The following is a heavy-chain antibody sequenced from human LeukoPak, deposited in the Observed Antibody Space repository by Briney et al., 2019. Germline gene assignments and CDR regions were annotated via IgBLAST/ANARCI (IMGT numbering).Heavy chain of an antibody. CDR1: GGSISSYY. Sequence: PSETLSLTCTVSGGSISSYYWSWIRQPPGKGLEWIGEINHSGSTNYNPSLKSRVTISVDTSKNQFSLKLSSVTAADTAVYYCAREGYYDSSGYYYYPHGTFDYWGQGTLVTVSS. D-gene: IGHD3-22*01. CDR3: AREGYYDSSGYYYYPHGTFDY. CDR2: INHSGST. V-gene: IGHV4-34*01. J-gene: IGHJ4*02.